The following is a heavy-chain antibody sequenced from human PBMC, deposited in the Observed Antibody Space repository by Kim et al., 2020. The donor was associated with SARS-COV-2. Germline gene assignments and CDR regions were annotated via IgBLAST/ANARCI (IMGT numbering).Heavy chain of an antibody. Sequence: GESLKISCKGSGYNFTTYWINWVRQMPGKGLEWMGRIDPSDSYTDYSPSFQGHVTISADKSISTAYLQWSSLKASDTAMYFCARRPVASGGRVDYWGQGTLVTVSS. V-gene: IGHV5-10-1*01. CDR2: IDPSDSYT. CDR3: ARRPVASGGRVDY. D-gene: IGHD6-13*01. CDR1: GYNFTTYW. J-gene: IGHJ4*02.